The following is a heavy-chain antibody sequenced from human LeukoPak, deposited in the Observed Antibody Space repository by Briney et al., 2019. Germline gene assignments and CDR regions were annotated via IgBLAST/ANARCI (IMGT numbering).Heavy chain of an antibody. V-gene: IGHV4-4*07. CDR3: ARDSPVRGGRSPFDY. D-gene: IGHD3-10*01. Sequence: SETLSLTCTVSGGSISSYYWSWIRQPAGKGLEWIGRIYTSGSTNYNPSLKSRVTMSVDTSKNQFSLQLSSVTAADTAVYYCARDSPVRGGRSPFDYWGQGTLVTVSS. CDR1: GGSISSYY. J-gene: IGHJ4*02. CDR2: IYTSGST.